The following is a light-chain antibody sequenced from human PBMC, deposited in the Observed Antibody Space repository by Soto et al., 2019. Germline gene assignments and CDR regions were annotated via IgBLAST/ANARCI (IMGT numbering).Light chain of an antibody. J-gene: IGLJ1*01. CDR3: SSKTSSSTPYV. V-gene: IGLV2-14*01. CDR2: DVS. CDR1: SSDVGGYNY. Sequence: QSVLTQPASVSGSPGQSITISCTGTSSDVGGYNYVSWYQQHPGKAPKLMIYDVSNRPSGVSNRFSGSKSGNTASLTISGLQADDEADYCCSSKTSSSTPYVFGTGTKVSV.